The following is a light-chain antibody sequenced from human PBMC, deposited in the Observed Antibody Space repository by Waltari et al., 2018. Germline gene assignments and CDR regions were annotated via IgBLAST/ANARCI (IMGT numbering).Light chain of an antibody. CDR1: QSISRY. CDR2: DAA. V-gene: IGKV3-20*01. CDR3: QKYGTLPAT. Sequence: IMLTQSAGILSLSPGESATLSCRASQSISRYLAWYRQKPGQAPRLLIYDAASRATGIPDRFSVSGSGTDFSLTISRLEPEDSAVYYCQKYGTLPATFGQGTKVEIK. J-gene: IGKJ1*01.